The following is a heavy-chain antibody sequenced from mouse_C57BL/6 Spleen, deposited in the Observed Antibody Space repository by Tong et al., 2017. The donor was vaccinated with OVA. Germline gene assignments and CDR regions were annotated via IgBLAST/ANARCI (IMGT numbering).Heavy chain of an antibody. CDR3: ARYYGSSYNYAMDY. Sequence: EVQLVESGGGLVKPGGSLKLSCAASGFTFSSYAMSWIRQTPEKRLEWVATISDGGSYTYYPDNVKGRFTISRDNAKNNLYLQMSHLKSEDTAMYYCARYYGSSYNYAMDYWGQGTSVTVSS. CDR1: GFTFSSYA. V-gene: IGHV5-4*01. J-gene: IGHJ4*01. D-gene: IGHD1-1*01. CDR2: ISDGGSYT.